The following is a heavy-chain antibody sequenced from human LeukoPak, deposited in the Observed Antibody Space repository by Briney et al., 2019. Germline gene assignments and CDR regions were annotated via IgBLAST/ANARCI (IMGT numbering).Heavy chain of an antibody. V-gene: IGHV1-24*01. CDR3: ARGALGYCSSTSCYTSEDAFDI. J-gene: IGHJ3*02. Sequence: ASVKVSCKVSGYTLTELSMHWVRQAPGKGLEWMGGFDPEDGETIYAQKLQGRVTMTTDTSTSTAYMELRSLRSDDTAVYYCARGALGYCSSTSCYTSEDAFDIWGQGTMVTVSS. D-gene: IGHD2-2*02. CDR2: FDPEDGET. CDR1: GYTLTELS.